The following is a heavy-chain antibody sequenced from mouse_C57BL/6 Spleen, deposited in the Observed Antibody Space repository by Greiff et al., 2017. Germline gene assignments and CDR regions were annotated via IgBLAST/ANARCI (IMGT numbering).Heavy chain of an antibody. Sequence: QVQLQQPGTELVKPGASVKLSCKASGYTFTSYWMHWVKQRPGQGLEWIGNINPSNGGTNYNEKFKSKATLTVDKSSSTAYMQLSSLTSEESAVYYCARSGIYYCNYWYFDVWGTGTTVTVSS. D-gene: IGHD2-1*01. CDR3: ARSGIYYCNYWYFDV. CDR2: INPSNGGT. CDR1: GYTFTSYW. J-gene: IGHJ1*03. V-gene: IGHV1-53*01.